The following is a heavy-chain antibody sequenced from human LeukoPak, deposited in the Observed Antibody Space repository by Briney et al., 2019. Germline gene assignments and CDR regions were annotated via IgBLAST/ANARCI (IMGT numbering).Heavy chain of an antibody. V-gene: IGHV4-4*07. J-gene: IGHJ3*02. Sequence: SETLSLTCTVSGGSINSYYWSWIRQPAGKGLEWIGRIYTSGSTNYNPSLKSRVTMSVDTSKNQFSLKLSSVTAADTAVYYCARVGDYYQTDDAFDIWGQGTMVTVSS. D-gene: IGHD4-17*01. CDR1: GGSINSYY. CDR2: IYTSGST. CDR3: ARVGDYYQTDDAFDI.